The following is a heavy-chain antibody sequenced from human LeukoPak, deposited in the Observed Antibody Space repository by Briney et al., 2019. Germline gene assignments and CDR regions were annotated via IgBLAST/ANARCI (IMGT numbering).Heavy chain of an antibody. CDR3: ARASTLATIPTLDY. J-gene: IGHJ4*02. CDR2: INPNSGGT. CDR1: GYTFTGYY. V-gene: IGHV1-2*06. D-gene: IGHD5-24*01. Sequence: VASVKVSCKASGYTFTGYYMHWVRQAPGQGLEWMGRINPNSGGTNYAQKFQGRVTMTRDTSISTAYMELSSLRSEDTAVYYCARASTLATIPTLDYWGQGTLVTVSS.